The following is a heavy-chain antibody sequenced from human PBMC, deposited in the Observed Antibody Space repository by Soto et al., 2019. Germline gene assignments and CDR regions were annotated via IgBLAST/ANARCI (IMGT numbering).Heavy chain of an antibody. CDR2: IYYSGST. V-gene: IGHV4-30-4*01. Sequence: SETLSLTCTVSGGSISSGDYYWSWIRQPPGKGLEWIGYIYYSGSTYYNPSLKSRVTISVDTSKNQFSLKLSSVTAAETAVYYCARDTAMARDRVYYYYGMDVRGQGTTVTVSS. CDR1: GGSISSGDYY. CDR3: ARDTAMARDRVYYYYGMDV. D-gene: IGHD5-18*01. J-gene: IGHJ6*02.